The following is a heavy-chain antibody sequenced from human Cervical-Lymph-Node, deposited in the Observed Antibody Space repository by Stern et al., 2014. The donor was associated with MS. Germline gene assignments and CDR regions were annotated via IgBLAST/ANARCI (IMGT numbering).Heavy chain of an antibody. J-gene: IGHJ5*02. V-gene: IGHV1-46*03. CDR2: LNPNTGTT. D-gene: IGHD1-1*01. CDR3: TRVQRERRALDPFDP. Sequence: QVQLVQSGAEVKKPGASGNVSCEASGFSFTTHYMHWIRQAPGEDLEWGGMLNPNTGTTSYARQFQGRVIITRDTSTSTIYMELTGLRSEDTALYFCTRVQRERRALDPFDPWGQGTLVTVSS. CDR1: GFSFTTHY.